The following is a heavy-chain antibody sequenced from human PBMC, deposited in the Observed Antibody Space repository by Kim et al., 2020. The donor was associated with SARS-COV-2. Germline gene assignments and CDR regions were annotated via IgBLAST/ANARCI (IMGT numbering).Heavy chain of an antibody. V-gene: IGHV4-59*08. CDR3: ARGHLGGRADY. CDR1: GGSTSGYY. J-gene: IGHJ4*02. CDR2: FYYTGST. Sequence: SETLSLTCTVSGGSTSGYYWSWIRQPPGKGLEWIGYFYYTGSTNYNPSLKSRVTISVDTSKNQFSLELTSVTAADTAVYYCARGHLGGRADYWGQGTLVTVSS.